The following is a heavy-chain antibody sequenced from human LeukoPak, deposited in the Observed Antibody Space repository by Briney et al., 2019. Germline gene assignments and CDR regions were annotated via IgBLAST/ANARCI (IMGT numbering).Heavy chain of an antibody. V-gene: IGHV3-30-3*01. CDR3: AKDDRSGYYYFDY. J-gene: IGHJ4*02. Sequence: GGSLRLSCAASGFTFSSYAMHWVRQAPGKGLEWVAVISYDGSNKYYADSVKGRFTISRDNSKNTLYLQMNSLRAEDTAVYYCAKDDRSGYYYFDYWGQGTLVTVSS. CDR1: GFTFSSYA. CDR2: ISYDGSNK. D-gene: IGHD3-22*01.